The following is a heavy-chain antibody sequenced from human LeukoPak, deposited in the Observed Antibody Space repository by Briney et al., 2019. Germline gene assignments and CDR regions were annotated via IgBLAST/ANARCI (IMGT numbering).Heavy chain of an antibody. CDR2: ISNDGGGT. J-gene: IGHJ5*02. D-gene: IGHD3-22*01. CDR1: GFTFNNDG. Sequence: GGSLRLSCAASGFTFNNDGLIWVRQAPGQGLGWVSAISNDGGGTNYADFVKGRFTISRDNSKNTLFLQMNSLRAEDTALYYCAKGSSGYFVDLWGQGTLVTVSS. V-gene: IGHV3-23*01. CDR3: AKGSSGYFVDL.